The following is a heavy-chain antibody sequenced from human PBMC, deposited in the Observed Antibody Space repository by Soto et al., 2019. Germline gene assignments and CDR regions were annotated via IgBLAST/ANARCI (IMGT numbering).Heavy chain of an antibody. V-gene: IGHV1-69*01. CDR3: ARDLIVGATGYYGMDV. CDR1: GGTFSSYA. D-gene: IGHD1-26*01. Sequence: QVQLVQSGAEVKKPGSSVKVYCKASGGTFSSYAISWVRQAPGQGLEWMGGIIPIFGTENYAQKFQGRVTITAVESTSTAYTELSSLRSEDTAVYYCARDLIVGATGYYGMDVWGQGTTVTVSS. J-gene: IGHJ6*02. CDR2: IIPIFGTE.